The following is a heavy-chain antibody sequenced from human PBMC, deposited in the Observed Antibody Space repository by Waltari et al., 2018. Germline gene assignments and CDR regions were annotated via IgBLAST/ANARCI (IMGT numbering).Heavy chain of an antibody. J-gene: IGHJ4*02. Sequence: VQLQESGPGLVKPSQTLSLTCTVSGGSISSGGYYWSWLRQHPGKGLEYVSAISSNGGSTYYANSVKGRFTISRDNSKNTLYLQMGSLRAEDMAVYYCASGRYCSGGSCLHDYWGQGTLVTVSS. CDR2: ISSNGGST. V-gene: IGHV3-64*01. D-gene: IGHD2-15*01. CDR1: GGSISSGG. CDR3: ASGRYCSGGSCLHDY.